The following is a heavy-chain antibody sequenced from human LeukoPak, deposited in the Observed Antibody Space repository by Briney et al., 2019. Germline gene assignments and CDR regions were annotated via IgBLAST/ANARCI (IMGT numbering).Heavy chain of an antibody. CDR2: INPNSGNT. D-gene: IGHD4-17*01. V-gene: IGHV1-8*01. CDR3: ARGSWGGYGYGDYMGDGMDV. CDR1: GYTFTSYD. J-gene: IGHJ6*02. Sequence: ASVKVSCKASGYTFTSYDINWVRQATGQGLEWMGWINPNSGNTGYAQKFQGRVTMTRNTSISTAYMELSSLRSEDTAVYYCARGSWGGYGYGDYMGDGMDVWGQGTTVTVSS.